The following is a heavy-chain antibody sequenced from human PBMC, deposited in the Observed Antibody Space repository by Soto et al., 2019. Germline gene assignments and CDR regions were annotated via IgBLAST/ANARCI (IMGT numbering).Heavy chain of an antibody. CDR1: GDSISGYY. Sequence: QVQLQESGPGLVKSSETLSLTCTVSGDSISGYYWSWIRQPPGKGLEWIGQISYIGSTNYNPSLTSRVTISVDTSNTQFSLKMTSVTAADTALYYCARHGGRYGADAFYIWGQGTRVSVSS. J-gene: IGHJ3*02. CDR3: ARHGGRYGADAFYI. CDR2: ISYIGST. V-gene: IGHV4-59*08. D-gene: IGHD4-17*01.